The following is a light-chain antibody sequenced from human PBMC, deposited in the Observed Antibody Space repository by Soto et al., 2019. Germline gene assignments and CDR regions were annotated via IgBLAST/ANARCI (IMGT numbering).Light chain of an antibody. CDR3: QTWGTGNL. CDR2: LNSDGSH. J-gene: IGLJ2*01. Sequence: QLVLTQSPSASASLGASVKLTCTLSSGHSSYAIAWHQQQPEKGPRYLMKLNSDGSHSKGDGIPDRFSGSSSGAERYLTISSLQSEDEADYYCQTWGTGNLFGGGTKLTVL. CDR1: SGHSSYA. V-gene: IGLV4-69*01.